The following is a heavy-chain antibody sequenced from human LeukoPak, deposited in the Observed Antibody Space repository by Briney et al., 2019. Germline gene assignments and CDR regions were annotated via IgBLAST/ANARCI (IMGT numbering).Heavy chain of an antibody. CDR2: MNPNSGNT. V-gene: IGHV1-8*03. D-gene: IGHD3-3*01. J-gene: IGHJ4*02. Sequence: ASVKVSCKASGYTFTSYDINWVRQATGQGPEWMGWMNPNSGNTGYAQKFQGRVTITRNTSISTAYMELSSLRSEDTAVYYCARADRDFWSGSLYYFDYWGQGTLVTVSS. CDR3: ARADRDFWSGSLYYFDY. CDR1: GYTFTSYD.